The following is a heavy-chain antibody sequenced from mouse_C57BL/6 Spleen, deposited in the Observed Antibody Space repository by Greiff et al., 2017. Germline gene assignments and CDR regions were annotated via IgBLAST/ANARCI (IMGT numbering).Heavy chain of an antibody. D-gene: IGHD1-1*01. CDR3: ERNSHVLRDYYAMDY. CDR2: IWSGGST. CDR1: GFSLTSYG. J-gene: IGHJ4*01. Sequence: QVQLKESGPGLVQPSQSLSITCTASGFSLTSYGVHWVRQSPGKGLEWLGVIWSGGSTDYNAAVMSRLSISKDNAKSQVFLKMNSLQADDTDIYYCERNSHVLRDYYAMDYWGKGTSVTVSS. V-gene: IGHV2-2*01.